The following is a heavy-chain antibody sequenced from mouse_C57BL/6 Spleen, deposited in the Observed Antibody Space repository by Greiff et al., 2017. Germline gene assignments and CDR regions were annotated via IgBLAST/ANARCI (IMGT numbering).Heavy chain of an antibody. Sequence: EVKLLESGPGLVKPSQSLSLTCSVTGYSITSGYYWNWIRQFPGNKLAWMGSIIYDGSNNYNPSLKNRISLTRDTSKKQFLLKLNYVTTEDTATYYGARSYYYGSEAMDDWGQGTSVTVSS. CDR3: ARSYYYGSEAMDD. D-gene: IGHD1-1*01. CDR2: IIYDGSN. J-gene: IGHJ4*01. V-gene: IGHV3-6*01. CDR1: GYSITSGYY.